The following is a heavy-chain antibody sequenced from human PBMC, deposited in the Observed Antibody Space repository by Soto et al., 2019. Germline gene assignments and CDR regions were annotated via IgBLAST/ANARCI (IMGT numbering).Heavy chain of an antibody. CDR2: INHSGST. V-gene: IGHV4-34*01. J-gene: IGHJ4*02. Sequence: SETLSLTCAVYCGSFSGYYWSWIRQPPGKGLEWIGEINHSGSTNYNPSLKSRVTISVDTSKNQFSLKLSSVTAADTAVYYCARDSSGYYSRSLDFDYWGQGTLVTVSS. CDR1: CGSFSGYY. CDR3: ARDSSGYYSRSLDFDY. D-gene: IGHD3-22*01.